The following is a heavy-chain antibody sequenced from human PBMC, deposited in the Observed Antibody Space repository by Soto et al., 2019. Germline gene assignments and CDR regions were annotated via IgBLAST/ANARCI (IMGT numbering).Heavy chain of an antibody. CDR3: VKERAVVAVITHWVLDC. CDR1: GFTFSSYG. Sequence: PGGSLRLSCAASGFTFSSYGMHWVRQAPGKGLEYVSAISNTGDKTYYADSVKDRFTISRDNSKNTLYLQMSSLRAEDSAVYYCVKERAVVAVITHWVLDCWGQGTLVTVSS. D-gene: IGHD3-22*01. J-gene: IGHJ4*02. V-gene: IGHV3-64D*06. CDR2: ISNTGDKT.